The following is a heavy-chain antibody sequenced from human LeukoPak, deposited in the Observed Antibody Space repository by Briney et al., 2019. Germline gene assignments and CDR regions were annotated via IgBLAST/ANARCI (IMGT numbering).Heavy chain of an antibody. J-gene: IGHJ6*03. V-gene: IGHV4-30-4*08. D-gene: IGHD3-3*01. CDR3: ARLYLLEDYDFWSGYSESMDV. CDR2: IYYSGST. CDR1: GGSISSGDYY. Sequence: NPSETLSLTCTVSGGSISSGDYYWSWIRQPPGKGLEWIGYIYYSGSTYYNPSLKSRVTISVDTSKNHFSLKLSSVTAADTAVYYCARLYLLEDYDFWSGYSESMDVWGKGTTVTVSS.